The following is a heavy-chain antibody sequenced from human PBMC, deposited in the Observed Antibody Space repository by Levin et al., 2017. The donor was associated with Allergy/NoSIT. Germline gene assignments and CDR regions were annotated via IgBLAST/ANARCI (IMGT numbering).Heavy chain of an antibody. Sequence: GESLKISCAASGFTFSSYAMHWVRQAPGKGLEWVAVISYDGSNKYYADSVKGRFTISRDNSKNTLYLQMNSLRAEDTAVYYCARDNGEQNNFDYWGQGTLVTVSS. CDR1: GFTFSSYA. CDR2: ISYDGSNK. CDR3: ARDNGEQNNFDY. V-gene: IGHV3-30-3*01. D-gene: IGHD1-26*01. J-gene: IGHJ4*02.